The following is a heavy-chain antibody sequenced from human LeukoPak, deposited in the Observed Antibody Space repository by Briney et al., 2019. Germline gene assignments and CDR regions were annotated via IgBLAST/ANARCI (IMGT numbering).Heavy chain of an antibody. D-gene: IGHD3-10*01. CDR1: GFTVSSNY. J-gene: IGHJ4*02. V-gene: IGHV3-66*01. CDR2: IYSGGST. Sequence: PGGSLRLSCAASGFTVSSNYMTWVRQAPGKGLEWVSVIYSGGSTYYADSVKGRFTISRDNSKNTLYLQMNSLRAEDTAVYYCARSMVRGVITDYWGQGTLVTVSS. CDR3: ARSMVRGVITDY.